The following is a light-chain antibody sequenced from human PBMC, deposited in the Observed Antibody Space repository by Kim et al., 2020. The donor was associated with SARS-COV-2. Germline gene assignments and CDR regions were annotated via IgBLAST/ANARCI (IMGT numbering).Light chain of an antibody. CDR3: QQTYSGPYT. J-gene: IGKJ2*01. CDR1: QSVTNH. Sequence: DIQMTQSPSSLSVSVGDRVTITCRASQSVTNHLNWYQQKPGKAPKLLIYAASTLQTGVPSGFSGSGSGTDFTLTISSLQPEDFATYFCQQTYSGPYTFGQGTKLEI. CDR2: AAS. V-gene: IGKV1-39*01.